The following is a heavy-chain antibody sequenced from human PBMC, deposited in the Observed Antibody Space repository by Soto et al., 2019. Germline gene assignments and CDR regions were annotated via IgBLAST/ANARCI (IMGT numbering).Heavy chain of an antibody. D-gene: IGHD3-22*01. J-gene: IGHJ4*02. CDR1: GASVTSGSYY. CDR3: ARGRDYDSSGYYFLEY. V-gene: IGHV4-61*01. CDR2: IYYTGST. Sequence: QVQLQESGPGLVKPSETLSLTCTVSGASVTSGSYYWTWIRQPPGKGLEWIGYIYYTGSTNDNLSLKSRVTISADTSKNQFSLKLSSVTAADTALYYCARGRDYDSSGYYFLEYWGQGTLVTVSS.